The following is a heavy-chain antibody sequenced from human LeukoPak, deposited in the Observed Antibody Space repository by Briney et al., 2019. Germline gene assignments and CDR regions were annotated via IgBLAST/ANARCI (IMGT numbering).Heavy chain of an antibody. D-gene: IGHD4-17*01. CDR3: AGAVGGACFDY. J-gene: IGHJ4*02. CDR2: IIPILGIA. Sequence: SVKVSCKASGGTFSSYAISWVRQAPGQGLEWMGRIIPILGIANYAQKFQGRVTITADKSTSTAYMELSSLRSEDTAVYYCAGAVGGACFDYWGQGTLVTVSS. CDR1: GGTFSSYA. V-gene: IGHV1-69*04.